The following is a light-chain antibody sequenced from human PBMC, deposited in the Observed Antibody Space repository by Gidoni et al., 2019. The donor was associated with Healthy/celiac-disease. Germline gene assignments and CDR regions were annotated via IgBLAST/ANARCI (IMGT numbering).Light chain of an antibody. CDR2: GAS. V-gene: IGKV3-15*01. CDR3: QQYNNWRPLT. J-gene: IGKJ4*01. CDR1: QSVSSN. Sequence: EIVMTQSPATLSVSPGERATLSCRASQSVSSNLAWYQQKPGQAPRLLIYGASTRATGIPARFSGSGSGTEFTLTISSLQSEDFAVYYCQQYNNWRPLTFGGXTKVEIK.